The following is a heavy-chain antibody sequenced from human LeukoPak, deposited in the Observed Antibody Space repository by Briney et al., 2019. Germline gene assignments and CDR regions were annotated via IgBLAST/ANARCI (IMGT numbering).Heavy chain of an antibody. CDR2: INGGGSPI. Sequence: GGSLRLSCAASGFTFSRDSMNWVRQAPGKGLEWVSYINGGGSPIYYADSVRGRFTISRDNAKNSLYLQMNSLRAEDTAVYYCARDHGYYGSGSYFDYWGQGTLVTVSS. CDR3: ARDHGYYGSGSYFDY. CDR1: GFTFSRDS. D-gene: IGHD3-10*01. V-gene: IGHV3-48*01. J-gene: IGHJ4*02.